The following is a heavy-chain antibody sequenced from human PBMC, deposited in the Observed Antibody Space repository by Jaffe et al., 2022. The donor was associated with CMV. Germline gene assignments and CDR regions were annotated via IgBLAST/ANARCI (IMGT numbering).Heavy chain of an antibody. CDR1: GYTFTSYY. D-gene: IGHD1-26*01. Sequence: QVQLVQSGAEVKKPGASVKVSCKASGYTFTSYYMHWVRQAPGQGLEWMGIINPSGGSTSYAQKFQGRVTMTRDTSTSTVYMELSSLRSEDTAVYYCASPMLEGSSNAPFDYWGQGTLVTVSS. CDR3: ASPMLEGSSNAPFDY. CDR2: INPSGGST. V-gene: IGHV1-46*01. J-gene: IGHJ4*02.